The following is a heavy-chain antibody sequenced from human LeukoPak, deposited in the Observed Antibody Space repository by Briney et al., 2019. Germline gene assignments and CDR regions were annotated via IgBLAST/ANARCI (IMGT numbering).Heavy chain of an antibody. CDR2: IIPIFGTA. CDR1: GGTFSSYA. D-gene: IGHD6-19*01. V-gene: IGHV1-69*13. CDR3: ARCPDSYCSGWYGGYFDY. J-gene: IGHJ4*02. Sequence: VASVKVSCKASGGTFSSYAISWVRQAPGQGLEWMGGIIPIFGTANYAQKFQGRVTITADESTSTAYMELSSLRSEDTAVYYCARCPDSYCSGWYGGYFDYWGQGTLVTVSS.